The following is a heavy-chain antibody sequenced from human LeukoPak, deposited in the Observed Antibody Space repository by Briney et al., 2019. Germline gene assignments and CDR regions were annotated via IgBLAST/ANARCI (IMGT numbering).Heavy chain of an antibody. V-gene: IGHV1-46*01. CDR1: GYTFTSYY. D-gene: IGHD4-11*01. J-gene: IGHJ4*02. Sequence: ASVKVSCKASGYTFTSYYVHSVRQAPGEGLEWMGIINPSGGSAGHAQKFQGRVTMTRDTSTSTVYMELSSLRSEDTAVYYCARVHYRRDSPTNYWGQGTLVTVSS. CDR3: ARVHYRRDSPTNY. CDR2: INPSGGSA.